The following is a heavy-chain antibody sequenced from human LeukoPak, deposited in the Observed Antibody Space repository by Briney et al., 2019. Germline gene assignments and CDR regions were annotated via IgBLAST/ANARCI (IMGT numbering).Heavy chain of an antibody. CDR3: ARVSYDSSGYPDY. J-gene: IGHJ4*02. CDR2: IYSSGTT. D-gene: IGHD3-22*01. Sequence: SQTLSLTCDVTGDSISSGGYSWNWIRQPPGQGLEWIGYIYSSGTTSYYPSLKSRVTISVDTSKNQFSLKLSSVTAADTAVYYCARVSYDSSGYPDYWGQGTLVTVSS. V-gene: IGHV4-30-4*07. CDR1: GDSISSGGYS.